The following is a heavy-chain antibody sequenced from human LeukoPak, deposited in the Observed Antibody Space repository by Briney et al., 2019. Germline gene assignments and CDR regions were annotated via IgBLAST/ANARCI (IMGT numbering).Heavy chain of an antibody. J-gene: IGHJ6*03. D-gene: IGHD1-14*01. CDR3: ARVLRNYYHLDV. CDR1: GGSISSYY. CDR2: IYYSGST. Sequence: SETLSLTCTVSGGSISSYYWSWIRQPPGKGLEWIGYIYYSGSTNYNPSLKSRVTISVDTSKNQFSLKLRSVTAADTAVYYCARVLRNYYHLDVWGTGTTVTVSS. V-gene: IGHV4-59*01.